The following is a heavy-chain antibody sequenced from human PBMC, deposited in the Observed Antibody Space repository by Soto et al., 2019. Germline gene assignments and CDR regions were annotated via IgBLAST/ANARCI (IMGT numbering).Heavy chain of an antibody. CDR1: GYTFTSYD. Sequence: QVQLVQSGAEVKKPGASVKVSCKASGYTFTSYDINWVRQATGQGLEWMGWMNPNSGNTGYAQKFQGRVTMTRNATIRTAYMELSSLRSEDTAVYYSARGAFVLEWFPQVYYYYYGMDVWGQGTTVTVSS. V-gene: IGHV1-8*01. J-gene: IGHJ6*02. CDR2: MNPNSGNT. D-gene: IGHD3-3*01. CDR3: ARGAFVLEWFPQVYYYYYGMDV.